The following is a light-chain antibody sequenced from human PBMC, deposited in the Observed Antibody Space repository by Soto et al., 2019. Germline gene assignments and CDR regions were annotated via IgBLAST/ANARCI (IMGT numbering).Light chain of an antibody. CDR1: SYDIGSNP. Sequence: QSVLTQPPSASGTPGQRVAISCSGGSYDIGSNPVNWYLHLPGAAPKLLIYRDNQRPSGVPDRFSGSKSGTSASLTISGLQSEDEADYFCSAWDDNIYGPVFGGGTKVTVL. J-gene: IGLJ2*01. V-gene: IGLV1-44*01. CDR2: RDN. CDR3: SAWDDNIYGPV.